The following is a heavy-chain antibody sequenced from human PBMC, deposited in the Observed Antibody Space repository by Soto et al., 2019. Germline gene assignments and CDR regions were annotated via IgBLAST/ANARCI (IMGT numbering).Heavy chain of an antibody. J-gene: IGHJ4*02. CDR1: GGTYSSYA. V-gene: IGHV1-69*06. CDR3: ARAYYYYVWGSYRLRYFDY. CDR2: IIPIFGTA. Sequence: PAKVSCEASGGTYSSYAISWVRHPPAPGLEWMGGIIPIFGTANYAQKFPGRVTITADKSTSTAYMERSSLSSEDTAVYYCARAYYYYVWGSYRLRYFDYWGQGTMVTVSS. D-gene: IGHD3-16*02.